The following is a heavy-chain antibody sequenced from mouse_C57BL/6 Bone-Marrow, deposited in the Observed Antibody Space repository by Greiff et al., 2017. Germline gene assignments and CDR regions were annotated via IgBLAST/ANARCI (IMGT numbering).Heavy chain of an antibody. Sequence: QVQLQQPGAELVKPGASVKLSCKASGYTFTSYWMHWVKQRPGQGLEWIGMIHPNGCSTNYNETFKSKDTLTVATSSSTAYMQLSSLTSEDSADYDVSRSVSLATPVAHAGYFDVWGTGTTVTVSS. CDR3: SRSVSLATPVAHAGYFDV. CDR1: GYTFTSYW. CDR2: IHPNGCST. D-gene: IGHD1-3*01. V-gene: IGHV1-64*01. J-gene: IGHJ1*03.